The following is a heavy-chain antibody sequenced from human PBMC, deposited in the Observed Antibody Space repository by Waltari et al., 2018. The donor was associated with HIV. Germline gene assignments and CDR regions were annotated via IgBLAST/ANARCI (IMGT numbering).Heavy chain of an antibody. CDR2: MNPNSGNT. Sequence: QVQLVQSGAEVKKPGASVKVSCKASGYTFTSYDINWVRQATGQGREWMGWMNPNSGNTGYAQKCQGRVTMTRNTSISTAYMELSSLRSEDTAVYYCATFGSGGSYQVVSWDFDIWGQGTMVTVSS. CDR1: GYTFTSYD. D-gene: IGHD1-26*01. V-gene: IGHV1-8*01. CDR3: ATFGSGGSYQVVSWDFDI. J-gene: IGHJ3*02.